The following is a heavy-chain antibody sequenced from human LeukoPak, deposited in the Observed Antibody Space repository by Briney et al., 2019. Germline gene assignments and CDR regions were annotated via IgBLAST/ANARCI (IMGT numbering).Heavy chain of an antibody. CDR2: IYYSGST. J-gene: IGHJ4*02. D-gene: IGHD2-15*01. CDR3: ARHDSPYYFDY. CDR1: GGSISSSSYF. Sequence: PSETLSLTCTVSGGSISSSSYFWSWIRQPPGKGLEWIATIYYSGSTYYNPSLKSRVTISLNTSKNHFSLKLSSVTAADTAVYYCARHDSPYYFDYWGQGTLVTVSS. V-gene: IGHV4-39*01.